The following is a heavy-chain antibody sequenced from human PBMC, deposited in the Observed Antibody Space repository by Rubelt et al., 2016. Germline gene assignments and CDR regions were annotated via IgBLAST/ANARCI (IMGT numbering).Heavy chain of an antibody. Sequence: SRGASGFTFSSYGMHWVRQAPGKGLEWVAVIWYDRSNKYYADSVKGRFTISRDNSKNTLYLQMNSLRAEDTAVYYCARGVTYYDFWSGSADIDYWGQGTLVTVSS. J-gene: IGHJ4*02. CDR1: GFTFSSYG. V-gene: IGHV3-33*01. D-gene: IGHD3-3*01. CDR3: ARGVTYYDFWSGSADIDY. CDR2: IWYDRSNK.